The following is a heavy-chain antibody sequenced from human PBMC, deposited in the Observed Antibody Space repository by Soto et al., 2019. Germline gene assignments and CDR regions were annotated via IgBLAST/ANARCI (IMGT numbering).Heavy chain of an antibody. CDR2: IIPIFGTA. V-gene: IGHV1-69*12. Sequence: QVQLVQSGAEVKKPGSSVKVSCKASGGTFSSYAISWVRQAPGQGLEWMGGIIPIFGTANYAQKFQGRVTVTAGGSTGTAYMELSRLRSEDTAVYYCASPSRAGGGLPLTPFYYYYYGMDVWGQGTTVTVSS. J-gene: IGHJ6*02. D-gene: IGHD2-15*01. CDR3: ASPSRAGGGLPLTPFYYYYYGMDV. CDR1: GGTFSSYA.